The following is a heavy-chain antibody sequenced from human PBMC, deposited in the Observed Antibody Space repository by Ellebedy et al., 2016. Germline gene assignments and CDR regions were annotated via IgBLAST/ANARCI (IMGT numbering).Heavy chain of an antibody. V-gene: IGHV1-18*01. J-gene: IGHJ5*02. CDR1: GYTFTSYG. CDR3: AARYCGGGICFSFFSS. CDR2: ISAYNGHT. D-gene: IGHD2-15*01. Sequence: ASVKVSCKASGYTFTSYGISWVRQAPGQGLEWMGSISAYNGHTNYAQKFQGRITMTTDTSTSTAYMELSSLRSEDTAVYYCAARYCGGGICFSFFSSWGQGTLVTVPS.